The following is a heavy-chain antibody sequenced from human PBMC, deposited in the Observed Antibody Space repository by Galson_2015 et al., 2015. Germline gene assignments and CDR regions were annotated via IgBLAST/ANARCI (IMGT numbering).Heavy chain of an antibody. J-gene: IGHJ4*02. CDR1: GYTFTTSDY. CDR3: ARAADQYFDS. D-gene: IGHD4-11*01. Sequence: SVKVSCKAFGYTFTTSDYMHWVRRAPGQGLEWMGIINPSDGIANYTQKFQDRVTMTRDTSTSAVYIEVSSLRSEDTAVYYCARAADQYFDSWSQGTPVTVSS. V-gene: IGHV1-46*01. CDR2: INPSDGIA.